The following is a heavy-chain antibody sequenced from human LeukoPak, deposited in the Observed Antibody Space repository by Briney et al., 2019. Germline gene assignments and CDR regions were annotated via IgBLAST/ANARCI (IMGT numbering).Heavy chain of an antibody. CDR3: AREAVTRNYFDY. J-gene: IGHJ4*02. V-gene: IGHV3-33*08. Sequence: PGGSLRLSCATSGLTFSDHLMDWVRQAPGKGLEWVAVIWYDGSNKYYAGSVKGRFTISRDNSKNTLSLQMDSLRAEDTAVYYCAREAVTRNYFDYWGQGTLVTVSS. D-gene: IGHD4-17*01. CDR1: GLTFSDHL. CDR2: IWYDGSNK.